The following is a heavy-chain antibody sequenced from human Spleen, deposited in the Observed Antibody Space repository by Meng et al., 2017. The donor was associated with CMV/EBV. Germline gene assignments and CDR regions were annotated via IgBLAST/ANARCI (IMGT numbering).Heavy chain of an antibody. D-gene: IGHD3-22*01. J-gene: IGHJ4*02. Sequence: GGSLRLSCVVSGFTFSGYEMNWVRLAPGKGLEWVSYISSSGNIKYYADSVKGRFTISRDNARNSLYLQMNSPRVEDTAVYFCAKDAARQYYDSSGSYFDYWGLGTLVTVSS. V-gene: IGHV3-48*03. CDR3: AKDAARQYYDSSGSYFDY. CDR1: GFTFSGYE. CDR2: ISSSGNIK.